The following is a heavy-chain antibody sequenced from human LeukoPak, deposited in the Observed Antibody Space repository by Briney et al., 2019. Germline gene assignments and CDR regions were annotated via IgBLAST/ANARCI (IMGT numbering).Heavy chain of an antibody. D-gene: IGHD1-26*01. V-gene: IGHV4-39*01. Sequence: PSETLSLTCTVSGGSISSSSYYWGWIRQPPGKGLEWIGSIYHSGSTYYNPSLKSRVTISVDTSKNQFSLKLSSVTAADTAVYYCARHRVGANYFDYWGQGTLVTVSS. CDR2: IYHSGST. CDR1: GGSISSSSYY. CDR3: ARHRVGANYFDY. J-gene: IGHJ4*02.